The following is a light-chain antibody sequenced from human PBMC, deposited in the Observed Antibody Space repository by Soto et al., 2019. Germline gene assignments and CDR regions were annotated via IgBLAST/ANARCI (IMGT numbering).Light chain of an antibody. J-gene: IGKJ2*01. CDR2: GAS. Sequence: DLQMTQSPSSLSASVGDRVTITCRASQSVRTYLNWYQRKPGKAPKVLIYGASALQSGVPSRFSGSGSGTDFTLTVSSLQPEDFATYYCQQSFTTPYTFAQGTKLEIK. V-gene: IGKV1-39*01. CDR3: QQSFTTPYT. CDR1: QSVRTY.